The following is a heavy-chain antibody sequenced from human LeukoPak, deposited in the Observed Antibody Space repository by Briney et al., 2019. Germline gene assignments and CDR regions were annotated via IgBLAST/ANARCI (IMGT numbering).Heavy chain of an antibody. CDR3: ATKQWLAPPPDS. D-gene: IGHD6-19*01. J-gene: IGHJ4*02. Sequence: GGSLRLSCAASGFTFSKYWMLWVRQAPGKGLESVSRINTDGTVTTCADSVKGRFTVSRDNADNTMFLQMNSVRDEDTAVYYCATKQWLAPPPDSWGQGTPVAVSS. CDR2: INTDGTVT. CDR1: GFTFSKYW. V-gene: IGHV3-74*01.